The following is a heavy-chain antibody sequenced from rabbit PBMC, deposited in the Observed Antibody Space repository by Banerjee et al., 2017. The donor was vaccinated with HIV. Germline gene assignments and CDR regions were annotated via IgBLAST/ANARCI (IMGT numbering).Heavy chain of an antibody. CDR1: GIDFSTYYY. Sequence: QSLEESGGDLVKPGASLTLTCTASGIDFSTYYYICWVRQAPGKGLEWIAYIYPGYGTTDYASWVNGRFAISLDNAQNTVDLQMTSLTAADTATYFCARAAGYAGYGYATGFDLWGPGTLVTVS. CDR3: ARAAGYAGYGYATGFDL. J-gene: IGHJ4*01. CDR2: IYPGYGTT. D-gene: IGHD6-1*01. V-gene: IGHV1S43*01.